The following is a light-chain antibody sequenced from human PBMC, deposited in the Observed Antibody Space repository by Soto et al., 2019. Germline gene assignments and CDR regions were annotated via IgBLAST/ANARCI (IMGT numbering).Light chain of an antibody. CDR1: SSHVGGYNY. V-gene: IGLV2-14*03. J-gene: IGLJ1*01. Sequence: QSVLTQPASVSGSPGQSITISCTGTSSHVGGYNYVSWYQHHPGKVPQLMIYDVGNRPSGVSNRFSGSKSGNTASLTISGLQAEDEADYYCSSYTSSNTYVFGTGTKVTVL. CDR2: DVG. CDR3: SSYTSSNTYV.